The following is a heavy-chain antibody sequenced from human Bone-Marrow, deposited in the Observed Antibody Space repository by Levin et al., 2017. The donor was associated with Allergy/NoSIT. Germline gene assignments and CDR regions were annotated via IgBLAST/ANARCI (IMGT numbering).Heavy chain of an antibody. D-gene: IGHD3-10*01. CDR3: ARMVLPSSGSYYNALVYYYGMDV. CDR1: GFTFSSYA. V-gene: IGHV3-30*04. CDR2: ISYDGSNK. J-gene: IGHJ6*02. Sequence: GESLKISCAASGFTFSSYAMHWVRQAPGKGLEWVAVISYDGSNKYYADSVKGRFTISRDNSKNTLYLQMNSLRAEDTAVYYCARMVLPSSGSYYNALVYYYGMDVWGQGTTVTVSS.